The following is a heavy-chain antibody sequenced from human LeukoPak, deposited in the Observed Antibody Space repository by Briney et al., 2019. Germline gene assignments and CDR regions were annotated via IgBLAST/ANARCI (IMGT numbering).Heavy chain of an antibody. V-gene: IGHV4-34*01. CDR1: GGSFSGSY. CDR2: IYYSGST. J-gene: IGHJ6*03. CDR3: ARQIIPYYMDV. D-gene: IGHD2-21*01. Sequence: SETLSLTCAVYGGSFSGSYWTWIRQPPGKGLEWIGSIYYSGSTYYNPSLKSRVTISVDMSKNQFSLKLSSVTAADTAVYYCARQIIPYYMDVWGKGTTVTVSS.